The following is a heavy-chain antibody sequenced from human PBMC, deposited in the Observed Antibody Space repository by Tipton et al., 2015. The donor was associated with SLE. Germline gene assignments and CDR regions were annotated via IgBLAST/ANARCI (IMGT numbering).Heavy chain of an antibody. J-gene: IGHJ4*02. CDR3: ATPGGRGFSPWDN. CDR1: GFTFSSYG. V-gene: IGHV3-23*01. CDR2: ISSSGDAP. Sequence: GSLRLSCAASGFTFSSYGMHWVRQAPGKGLEWVAVISSSGDAPYYADSVRGRFTISRDNSKNTLYLQMNGLRAEDTAVYHCATPGGRGFSPWDNWGPGTLVTVSS. D-gene: IGHD2-15*01.